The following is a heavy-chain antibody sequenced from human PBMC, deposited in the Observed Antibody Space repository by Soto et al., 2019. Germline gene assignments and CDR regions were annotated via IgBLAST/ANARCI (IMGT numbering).Heavy chain of an antibody. V-gene: IGHV4-34*01. J-gene: IGHJ5*02. CDR1: GGSFSGYY. D-gene: IGHD6-13*01. CDR3: ARGDSSRNWFDP. CDR2: INHSGST. Sequence: PSETLSLTCAVYGGSFSGYYWSWIRQPPGKGLEWIGEINHSGSTNYNPSLKSRVTISVDTSKNQFSLKLSSVTAADTAVYYCARGDSSRNWFDPWGQGTLVPVSS.